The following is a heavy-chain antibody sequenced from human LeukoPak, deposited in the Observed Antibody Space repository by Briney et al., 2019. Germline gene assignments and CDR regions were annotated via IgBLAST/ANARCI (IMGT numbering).Heavy chain of an antibody. CDR1: GFTFSSCSM. CDR2: NYFSGRT. J-gene: IGHJ4*02. CDR3: ARESGDDILTGYPEYYFDY. V-gene: IGHV4-39*07. Sequence: GSLRLSCAASGFTFSSCSMNWVRQAPGKGLEWIGSNYFSGRTYHNPSLKSRVIISVDTSKNQFSLRLSSVTAADTAVYYCARESGDDILTGYPEYYFDYWGQGTLVTVSS. D-gene: IGHD3-9*01.